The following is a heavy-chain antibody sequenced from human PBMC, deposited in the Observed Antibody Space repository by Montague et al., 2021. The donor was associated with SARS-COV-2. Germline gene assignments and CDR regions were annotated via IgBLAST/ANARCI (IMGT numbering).Heavy chain of an antibody. CDR3: AKLLWFRGGFDY. Sequence: SETLSLTCTVSGGSISSSSYYWGWTRQPPGKGLEWIGSIYYSGSTYYNPSLKSRVTIPVDTSKNQFSLKLSSVTAADTAVYYCAKLLWFRGGFDYWGQGTLVTVSS. CDR2: IYYSGST. D-gene: IGHD3-10*01. CDR1: GGSISSSSYY. J-gene: IGHJ4*02. V-gene: IGHV4-39*07.